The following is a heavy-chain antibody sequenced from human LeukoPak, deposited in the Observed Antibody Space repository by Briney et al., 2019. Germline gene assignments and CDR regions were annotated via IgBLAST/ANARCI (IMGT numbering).Heavy chain of an antibody. CDR1: GASFSGYY. CDR2: INHSGSI. Sequence: SETLSLTCAVYGASFSGYYWSWIRQTPGKGLEWIGEINHSGSISYNPSLKSRITISVDTCKSQFSLELRSVNAADTAVYYYAKVYSSSSRDSFDVWGQGTMVTVSS. CDR3: AKVYSSSSRDSFDV. D-gene: IGHD6-6*01. V-gene: IGHV4-34*01. J-gene: IGHJ3*01.